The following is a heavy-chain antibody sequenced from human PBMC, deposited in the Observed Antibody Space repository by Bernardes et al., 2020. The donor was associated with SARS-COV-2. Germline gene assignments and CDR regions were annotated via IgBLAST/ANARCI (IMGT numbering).Heavy chain of an antibody. V-gene: IGHV3-23*01. CDR1: GFTFSNSA. CDR2: VNSAGTT. J-gene: IGHJ3*01. Sequence: GGSLRLSCAASGFTFSNSAMSWFRQTPGKGLEWISAVNSAGTTYYADSVRGRFTAARDNSKNTLYLQMSSLRSEDTAVYYCARVVSGPHVGADAFAVWGRGTTVTGSS. CDR3: ARVVSGPHVGADAFAV. D-gene: IGHD2-21*02.